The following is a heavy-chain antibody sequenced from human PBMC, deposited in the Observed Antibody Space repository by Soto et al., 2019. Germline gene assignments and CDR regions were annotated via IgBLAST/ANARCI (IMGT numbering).Heavy chain of an antibody. CDR2: IGGRGNSA. Sequence: GGPLRLSCAASGFIFTNYAMNWVRQAPGKGLEWVSVIGGRGNSAYYADSVQGRFTISRDNSKNTLSLQMSSLTADDTAIYYCVREGRGSFDFWGRGTMVTVSS. CDR3: VREGRGSFDF. J-gene: IGHJ3*01. CDR1: GFIFTNYA. D-gene: IGHD5-12*01. V-gene: IGHV3-23*01.